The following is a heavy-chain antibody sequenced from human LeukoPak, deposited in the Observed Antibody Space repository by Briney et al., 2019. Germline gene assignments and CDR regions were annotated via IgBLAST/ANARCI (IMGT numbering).Heavy chain of an antibody. CDR3: ERDQSGWLPHWGY. V-gene: IGHV4-59*12. J-gene: IGHJ4*02. Sequence: SETLSLTCTVSGGSISSYYWSWIRQPPGKGLEWIGYIYYSGSTNYNPSLKSRVTISVDTSKNQFSLKLSSVTAADTAVYYCERDQSGWLPHWGYWGQGTLVTVSS. CDR2: IYYSGST. CDR1: GGSISSYY. D-gene: IGHD6-19*01.